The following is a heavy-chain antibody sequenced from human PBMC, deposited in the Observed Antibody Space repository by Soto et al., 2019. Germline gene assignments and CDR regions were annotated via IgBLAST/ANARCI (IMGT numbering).Heavy chain of an antibody. CDR2: INQDGSGK. V-gene: IGHV3-7*01. D-gene: IGHD2-15*01. CDR1: GFTFNIYW. Sequence: EVQLVESGGGLVQPGGSLRLSCAASGFTFNIYWMSWVRQAPGKGLEWVANINQDGSGKYYVDSVKGRFTFSRDNAKNSRFLQMNSLRAEATSVYYCARGRCSGSSCHYCFDSWGQGTLVTVSS. CDR3: ARGRCSGSSCHYCFDS. J-gene: IGHJ4*02.